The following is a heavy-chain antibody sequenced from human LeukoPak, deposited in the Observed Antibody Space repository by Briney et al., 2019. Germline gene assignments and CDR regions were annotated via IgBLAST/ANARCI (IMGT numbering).Heavy chain of an antibody. D-gene: IGHD6-19*01. CDR3: AKDINRGISVVGTMGFDP. V-gene: IGHV1-2*02. CDR1: GYTFTGYY. CDR2: INPNSGGT. J-gene: IGHJ5*02. Sequence: GASVKVSCKASGYTFTGYYMHWVRQAPGQGLEWMGWINPNSGGTNYAQKFQGRVTMTRDTSISTAYMELSRLRPEDTALYYCAKDINRGISVVGTMGFDPWGQGTLVTVSS.